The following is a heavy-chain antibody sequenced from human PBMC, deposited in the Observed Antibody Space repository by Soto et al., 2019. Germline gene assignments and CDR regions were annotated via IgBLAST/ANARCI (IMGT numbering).Heavy chain of an antibody. V-gene: IGHV1-18*01. D-gene: IGHD1-7*01. J-gene: IGHJ4*02. CDR3: ARDRQNYCSFDY. Sequence: QVQLVQSGAEVKNPGASVKVSCRASGYTLSNNYGISWVRQAPGQGLEWMGWINSYNGVTNNARKFQDRVTLTPDAPTSTAYMELRSLRSDDTAIYYCARDRQNYCSFDYWGQGPLFTVSS. CDR2: INSYNGVT. CDR1: GYTLSNNYG.